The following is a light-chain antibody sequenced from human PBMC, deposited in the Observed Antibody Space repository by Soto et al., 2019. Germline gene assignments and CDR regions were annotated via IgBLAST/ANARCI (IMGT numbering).Light chain of an antibody. CDR2: EVS. CDR1: SSDVGGYNY. CDR3: TEYTSTSLYV. Sequence: QAAVTQTASVSRSPGQTITISCTVTSSDVGGYNYVSWYQQHPGKAPTLMIYEVSNRPSGVSNRVSGSKSGNTASLTISGDEAQDEVRYSSTEYTSTSLYV. J-gene: IGLJ1*01. V-gene: IGLV2-14*01.